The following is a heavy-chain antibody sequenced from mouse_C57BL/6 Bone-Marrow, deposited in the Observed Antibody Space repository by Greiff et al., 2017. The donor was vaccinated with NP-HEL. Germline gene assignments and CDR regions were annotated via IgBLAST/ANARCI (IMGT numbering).Heavy chain of an antibody. CDR2: IYPRSGNT. CDR1: GYTFTSYG. D-gene: IGHD2-1*01. V-gene: IGHV1-81*01. CDR3: ARGDGNYSLIDY. J-gene: IGHJ2*01. Sequence: VKLMESGAELARPGASVKLSCKASGYTFTSYGISWVKQRTGQGLEWIGVIYPRSGNTYYNEKFKGKATLTADKSSSTAYMELRSLTSEDSAVYFCARGDGNYSLIDYWGQGTTLTVSS.